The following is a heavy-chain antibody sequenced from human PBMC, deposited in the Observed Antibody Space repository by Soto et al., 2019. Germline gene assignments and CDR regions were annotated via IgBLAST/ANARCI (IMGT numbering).Heavy chain of an antibody. Sequence: GGSLRLSCAASGFTFSSYAMSWVRQAPGKGLEWVSGISGSGVSTHYADSVKGRFTISRDNSKNTLYLQMNSLRAEDTAVYYCAKDSRVTMVRGVIIPPGYWGQGTLVTVSS. J-gene: IGHJ4*02. D-gene: IGHD3-10*01. CDR1: GFTFSSYA. V-gene: IGHV3-23*01. CDR2: ISGSGVST. CDR3: AKDSRVTMVRGVIIPPGY.